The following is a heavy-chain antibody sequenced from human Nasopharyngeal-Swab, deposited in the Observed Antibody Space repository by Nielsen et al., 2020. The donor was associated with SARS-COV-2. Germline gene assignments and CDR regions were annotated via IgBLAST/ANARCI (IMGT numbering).Heavy chain of an antibody. J-gene: IGHJ3*02. Sequence: GGSLRLSCAASGFTFDDYAMHWVRQAPGKGLEWVSGISWNSGSLGYADSVKGRFTISRDNAKNSMYLPMNSLRAEDTALYYCARATTPTAADAFDIWGQGTMVTVSS. CDR1: GFTFDDYA. V-gene: IGHV3-9*01. D-gene: IGHD6-25*01. CDR2: ISWNSGSL. CDR3: ARATTPTAADAFDI.